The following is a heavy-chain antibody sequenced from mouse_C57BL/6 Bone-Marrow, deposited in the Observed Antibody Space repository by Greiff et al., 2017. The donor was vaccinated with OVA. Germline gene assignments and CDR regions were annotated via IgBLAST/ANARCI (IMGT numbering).Heavy chain of an antibody. V-gene: IGHV1-82*01. D-gene: IGHD2-5*01. CDR1: GYAFSSSW. CDR3: ARYSNYGAWFAY. J-gene: IGHJ3*01. Sequence: QVQLKESGPELVKPGASVKISCKASGYAFSSSWMNWVKQRPGKGLEWIGRIYPGDGDTNYNGKFKGKATLTADKSSSTAYMQLSSLTSEDSAVYFCARYSNYGAWFAYWGQGTLVTVSA. CDR2: IYPGDGDT.